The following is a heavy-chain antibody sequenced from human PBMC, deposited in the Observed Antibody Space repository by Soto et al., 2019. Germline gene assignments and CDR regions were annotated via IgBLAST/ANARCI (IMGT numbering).Heavy chain of an antibody. CDR3: ASIFLVPPKKLNWIGF. D-gene: IGHD1-1*01. CDR1: GYTFTDYY. J-gene: IGHJ4*02. Sequence: ASVKVSCKASGYTFTDYYIHWVRQAPGQGFEWLGWLKPSTGDTNYAQKFQGRVTMTGDTSITTAYLELFSLTSDDTALYFCASIFLVPPKKLNWIGFRGPGILVNV. V-gene: IGHV1-2*02. CDR2: LKPSTGDT.